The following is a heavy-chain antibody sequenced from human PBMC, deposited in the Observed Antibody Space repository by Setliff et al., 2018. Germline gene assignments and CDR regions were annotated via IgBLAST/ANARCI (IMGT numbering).Heavy chain of an antibody. CDR1: GFTFSNAW. J-gene: IGHJ3*02. V-gene: IGHV3-15*07. Sequence: AGGSLRLSCAASGFTFSNAWMNWVRQAPGKGLEWVGRIKGKTDGLTTDYAAPVKGRFTISRDDSKNTLYLQMNSLKTEDTAVYYCTTDPSPTFGGVIGAAFDIWGQGTMVTVS. D-gene: IGHD3-16*01. CDR2: IKGKTDGLTT. CDR3: TTDPSPTFGGVIGAAFDI.